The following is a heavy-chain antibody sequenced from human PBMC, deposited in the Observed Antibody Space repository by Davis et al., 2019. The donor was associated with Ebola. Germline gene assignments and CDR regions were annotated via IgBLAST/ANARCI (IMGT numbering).Heavy chain of an antibody. CDR2: SYSSGTA. CDR3: ARGRVETTLARYFDY. J-gene: IGHJ4*02. D-gene: IGHD2/OR15-2a*01. Sequence: SETLSLTCTVSGGSISSYYWSWIRQSPGKGLEWIGYSYSSGTASYNPSLKSRVTISVDTSKNEFSLRLTSVTAADTAFYYCARGRVETTLARYFDYWCQGTLVTVSS. V-gene: IGHV4-59*01. CDR1: GGSISSYY.